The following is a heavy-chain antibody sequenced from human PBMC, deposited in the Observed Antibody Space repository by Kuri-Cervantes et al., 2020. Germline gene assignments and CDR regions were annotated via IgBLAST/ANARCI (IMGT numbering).Heavy chain of an antibody. Sequence: GESLKISCAASGFTFSSYAMHWVRQAPGKGLEWVAVISYDGSNKYYADSVGGGGGISRDNAENSLYLQMISLRVDDTAVYYCARDPAWGALDIWGQGTMVTVSS. V-gene: IGHV3-30*09. D-gene: IGHD7-27*01. CDR3: ARDPAWGALDI. CDR2: ISYDGSNK. J-gene: IGHJ3*02. CDR1: GFTFSSYA.